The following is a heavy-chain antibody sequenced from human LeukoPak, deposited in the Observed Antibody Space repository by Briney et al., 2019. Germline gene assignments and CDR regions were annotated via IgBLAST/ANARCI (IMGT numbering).Heavy chain of an antibody. V-gene: IGHV3-30*04. Sequence: GGSWRFSWAAPGFIFGAYAMNGVRQAPGKGLEWVAAIAFDDTDRYYMDSVKGRFTISRDDSKNTLYLHMTSLRAEDTAVYYCTNSDDYGDYWGQGTLVTVSS. CDR3: TNSDDYGDY. CDR1: GFIFGAYA. J-gene: IGHJ4*02. CDR2: IAFDDTDR.